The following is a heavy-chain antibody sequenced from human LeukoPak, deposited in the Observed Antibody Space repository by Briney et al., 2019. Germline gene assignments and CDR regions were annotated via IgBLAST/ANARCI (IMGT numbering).Heavy chain of an antibody. CDR3: AKDPANYYYDSSGYLSASGQIDY. Sequence: GGSLRLSCVTSGFTFNNYAMHWVRQAPGKGLEWVAVISYDGDNAYYADSVKGRFTISRDNSGNTLYLQMNSLRAEDTAVYYCAKDPANYYYDSSGYLSASGQIDYWGQGTLVTVSS. V-gene: IGHV3-30-3*01. CDR2: ISYDGDNA. CDR1: GFTFNNYA. J-gene: IGHJ4*02. D-gene: IGHD3-22*01.